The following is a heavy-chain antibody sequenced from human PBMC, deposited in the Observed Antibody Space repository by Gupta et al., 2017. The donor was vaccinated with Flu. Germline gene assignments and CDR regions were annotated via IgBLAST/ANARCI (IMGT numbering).Heavy chain of an antibody. V-gene: IGHV4-39*01. J-gene: IGHJ5*02. CDR2: IYYSGST. CDR1: YY. CDR3: ARHFVHQLPFGGNWFDP. Sequence: YYWGWIRQPPGKGLEWIGSIYYSGSTYYNPSLKSRVTISVDTSKNQFSLKLSSVTAADTAVYYCARHFVHQLPFGGNWFDPWGQGTLVTVSS. D-gene: IGHD2-2*01.